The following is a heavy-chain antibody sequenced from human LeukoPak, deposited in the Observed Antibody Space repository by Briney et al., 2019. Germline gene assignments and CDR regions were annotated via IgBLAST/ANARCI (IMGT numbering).Heavy chain of an antibody. D-gene: IGHD3-3*01. Sequence: AASVTVSCKASGGTFSSYAISWVRQAPGQGLEWMGGIIPIFGTANYAQTFQRRVTITADETTSTAYMELSSLRSEDTAVYYCARDRGGVTISNWFDPWGQGTLVTVSS. J-gene: IGHJ5*02. CDR3: ARDRGGVTISNWFDP. CDR1: GGTFSSYA. CDR2: IIPIFGTA. V-gene: IGHV1-69*13.